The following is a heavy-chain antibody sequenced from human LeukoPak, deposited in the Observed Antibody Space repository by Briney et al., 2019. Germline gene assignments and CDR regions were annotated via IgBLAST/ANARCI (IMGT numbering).Heavy chain of an antibody. Sequence: SETLSLTCTVSGGSISSGGYYWSWIRQPPGKGLEWIGYIYYSGSTNYNPSLKSRVTISVDTSKNQFSLKLSSVTAADTAVYYCARVIVVVPAAIEMEFDAFDIWGQGTMVTVSS. CDR2: IYYSGST. D-gene: IGHD2-2*02. CDR3: ARVIVVVPAAIEMEFDAFDI. V-gene: IGHV4-61*08. J-gene: IGHJ3*02. CDR1: GGSISSGGYY.